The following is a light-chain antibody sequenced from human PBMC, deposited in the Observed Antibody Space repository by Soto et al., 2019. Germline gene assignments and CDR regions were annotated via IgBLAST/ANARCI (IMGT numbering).Light chain of an antibody. Sequence: EKVMTQSPATLSMSPGERATPSCRASQSVSSYLAWYQQKPGQAPRLLIYGASTRATGIPARFSGSGSGTEFTLTISSLQSEDFAVYYCQQYNNWPSWTFGQGTKVDIK. CDR3: QQYNNWPSWT. V-gene: IGKV3-15*01. CDR1: QSVSSY. J-gene: IGKJ1*01. CDR2: GAS.